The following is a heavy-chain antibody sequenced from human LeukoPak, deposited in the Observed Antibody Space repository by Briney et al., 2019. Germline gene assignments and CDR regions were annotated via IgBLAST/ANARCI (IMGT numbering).Heavy chain of an antibody. CDR3: ARDVYYGSGSPRLDY. CDR2: MSRSGDII. CDR1: GFTFSSYE. V-gene: IGHV3-48*03. J-gene: IGHJ4*02. D-gene: IGHD3-10*01. Sequence: PGGSLRLSCAASGFTFSSYEMNWVRQVPGKGLESVSYMSRSGDIIYYADSVKGRFTISRDNAKNSLYLQMNSLRAEDTAVYYCARDVYYGSGSPRLDYWGQGTLVTVSS.